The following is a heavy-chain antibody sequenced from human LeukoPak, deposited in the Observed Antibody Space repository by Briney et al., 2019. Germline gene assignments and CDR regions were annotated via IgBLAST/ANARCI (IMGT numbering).Heavy chain of an antibody. CDR1: GFTFSSYA. CDR3: AKGDYDILTGYSDLYFDY. V-gene: IGHV3-23*01. Sequence: GGSLRLSCAASGFTFSSYAMSWVRQAPGKGLEWVSAISGSGGSTYYADSVKGRFAISRDNSKNTLYLQMNSLRAEDTAVYYCAKGDYDILTGYSDLYFDYWGQGTLVTVSS. D-gene: IGHD3-9*01. J-gene: IGHJ4*02. CDR2: ISGSGGST.